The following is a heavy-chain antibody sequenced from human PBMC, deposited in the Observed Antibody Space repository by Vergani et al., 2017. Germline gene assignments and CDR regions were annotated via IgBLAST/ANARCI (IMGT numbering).Heavy chain of an antibody. CDR2: INYSGST. CDR3: ARPRNIAAASTGDAFDI. D-gene: IGHD6-13*01. CDR1: GGSISSSSYY. V-gene: IGHV4-39*01. J-gene: IGHJ3*02. Sequence: QLQLQESGPGLVKPSETLSLTCTVSGGSISSSSYYWGWIRQPPGKGLEWIGSINYSGSTSYNPSLKSRVTISVDTSKNQFSLKLSSVTAADTAVYSCARPRNIAAASTGDAFDIWGQGTMVTVSS.